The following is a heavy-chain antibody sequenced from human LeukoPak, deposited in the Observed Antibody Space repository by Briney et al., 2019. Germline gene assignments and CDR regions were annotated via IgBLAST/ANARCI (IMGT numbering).Heavy chain of an antibody. V-gene: IGHV4-61*02. CDR2: IYTSGST. CDR3: AREGGSVAGSFDY. Sequence: PSETLSLTCTVSGGSISSGSYYWSWIRQPAGKGLEWIGRIYTSGSTNYNPSLKSRVTISVDTSKNQFSLKLSSVTAADPAVYYCAREGGSVAGSFDYWGQGTLVTVPS. J-gene: IGHJ4*02. D-gene: IGHD6-19*01. CDR1: GGSISSGSYY.